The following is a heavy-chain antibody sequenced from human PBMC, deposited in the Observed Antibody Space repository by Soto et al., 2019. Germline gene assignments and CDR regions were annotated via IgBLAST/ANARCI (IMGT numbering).Heavy chain of an antibody. J-gene: IGHJ4*02. CDR1: GDSVSSGSYY. CDR2: IHHSGTT. Sequence: QVQLQESGPGLVKPSETLSLTCTVSGDSVSSGSYYWSWILQPPGKGLEWIAYIHHSGTTNYNPSLTTRVTLSVDTSKNRFSLKLTSVTAADTAMFYCARGGGYCGTTSCYTYFFDSWGQGALVAVSS. V-gene: IGHV4-61*01. CDR3: ARGGGYCGTTSCYTYFFDS. D-gene: IGHD2-2*01.